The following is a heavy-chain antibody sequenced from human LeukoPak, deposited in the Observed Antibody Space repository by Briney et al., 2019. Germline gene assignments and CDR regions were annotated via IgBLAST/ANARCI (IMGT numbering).Heavy chain of an antibody. Sequence: GGSLRLSCAASGFTFSSYAMTWVRQAPGKGLEWVSYIGSSGSTIDYADSVKGRFTISRDNAKNSLYLQMNSLRAEDTAVYYCARVYCTSTSCYGFDYWGQGTLVTVSS. CDR1: GFTFSSYA. CDR2: IGSSGSTI. CDR3: ARVYCTSTSCYGFDY. D-gene: IGHD2-2*01. J-gene: IGHJ4*02. V-gene: IGHV3-48*04.